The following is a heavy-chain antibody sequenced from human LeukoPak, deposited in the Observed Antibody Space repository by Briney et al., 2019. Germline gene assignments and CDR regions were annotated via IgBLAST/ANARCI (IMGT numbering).Heavy chain of an antibody. J-gene: IGHJ6*03. Sequence: PPETLSLTCTVSGGSLTTYYWTWNRQSAEKALEFNGRIHSGGTTNYNPSLRSRMTLSVDTSNNQVSLKLTAATAADTAVYYCARDSPVGYTYGHYYYYMDVWGKGTTVTVSS. CDR2: IHSGGTT. CDR1: GGSLTTYY. V-gene: IGHV4-4*07. D-gene: IGHD5-18*01. CDR3: ARDSPVGYTYGHYYYYMDV.